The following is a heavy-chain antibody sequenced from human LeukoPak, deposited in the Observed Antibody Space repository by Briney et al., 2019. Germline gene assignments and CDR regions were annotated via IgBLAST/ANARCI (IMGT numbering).Heavy chain of an antibody. CDR3: AKFWVGVVH. Sequence: GGSLRLSCAASGFTFSDYAMSWVWQAPGTGLEWDSSISNNADTTHNEDSVQGRFTISRDNSTDSVYLLMSRLIADATAIYYLAKFWVGVVHSGQGILVTVSS. CDR1: GFTFSDYA. V-gene: IGHV3-23*01. CDR2: ISNNADTT. D-gene: IGHD2-15*01. J-gene: IGHJ4*02.